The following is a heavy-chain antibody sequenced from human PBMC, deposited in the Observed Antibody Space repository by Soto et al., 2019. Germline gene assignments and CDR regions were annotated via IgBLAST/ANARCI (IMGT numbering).Heavy chain of an antibody. CDR1: GFTFNNYE. J-gene: IGHJ4*02. CDR2: ISNSETAI. D-gene: IGHD1-1*01. V-gene: IGHV3-48*03. CDR3: AREMPTNLPYFDL. Sequence: EVHLVESGGGLVQPGGSLRLSCEASGFTFNNYEMNWVRQAPGKGLEWISYISNSETAIYYADSVKGRFTISRDNAKRSLYLQMHSLTVEDTAVYYCAREMPTNLPYFDLWGQGTLVTVSS.